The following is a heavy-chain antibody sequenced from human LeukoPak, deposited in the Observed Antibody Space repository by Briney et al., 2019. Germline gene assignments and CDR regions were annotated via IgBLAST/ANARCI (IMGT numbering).Heavy chain of an antibody. D-gene: IGHD3-10*01. V-gene: IGHV3-7*01. J-gene: IGHJ4*02. CDR1: GLPFSSYW. CDR2: IKQDGSEQ. Sequence: GGSLRLSCTASGLPFSSYWMSWVRQAPGKGPEWVANIKQDGSEQNYVDSVKGRFTISRDNARNSLYLQMNSLRAEDTAVYYCASLVWFGEYEARFLDYWGQGTLVTVSS. CDR3: ASLVWFGEYEARFLDY.